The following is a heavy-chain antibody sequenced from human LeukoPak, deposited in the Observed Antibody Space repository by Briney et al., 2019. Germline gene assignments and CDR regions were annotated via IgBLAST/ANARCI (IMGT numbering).Heavy chain of an antibody. CDR1: GFTFSDHY. Sequence: GGSLRLSCAASGFTFSDHYMDWVRQAPGKGLEWVGRARNKANSYTTEYAASVKGRFTISRDESKNSLYLQMNSLKTEDTGVYYCAGQKSGTKGSFDYWGQGTLVTVSS. V-gene: IGHV3-72*01. D-gene: IGHD3-10*01. J-gene: IGHJ4*02. CDR3: AGQKSGTKGSFDY. CDR2: ARNKANSYTT.